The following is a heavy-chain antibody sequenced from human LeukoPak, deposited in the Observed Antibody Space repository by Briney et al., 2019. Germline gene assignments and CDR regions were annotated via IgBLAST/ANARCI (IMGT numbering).Heavy chain of an antibody. CDR2: ISYDGSNK. CDR1: GFTFSSYA. D-gene: IGHD2-15*01. V-gene: IGHV3-30*14. Sequence: RPGRSLRLSCAASGFTFSSYAMHWVRQAPGKGLEWVAVISYDGSNKYYADSVKGRFTISRDNSKNTLFLQMNSLRAEDTAVYYCARGGVVYPDSFDIWGRGTMVTVS. CDR3: ARGGVVYPDSFDI. J-gene: IGHJ3*02.